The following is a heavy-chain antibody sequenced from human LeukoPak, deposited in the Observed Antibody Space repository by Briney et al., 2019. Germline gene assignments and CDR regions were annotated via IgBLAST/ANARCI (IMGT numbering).Heavy chain of an antibody. J-gene: IGHJ5*02. Sequence: GGSLRLSCAASGFTFSGSAMHWVRQASGKGLEWVGRIRSKANSYATAYAASVKGRFTISRDDSKNTAYLQMNSLKTEDTAVYYCTTLVIYYGSGAGGPWGQGTLVTVSS. CDR2: IRSKANSYAT. CDR3: TTLVIYYGSGAGGP. V-gene: IGHV3-73*01. D-gene: IGHD3-10*01. CDR1: GFTFSGSA.